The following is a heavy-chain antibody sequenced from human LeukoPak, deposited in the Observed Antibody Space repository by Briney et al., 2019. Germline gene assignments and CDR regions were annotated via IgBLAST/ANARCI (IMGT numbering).Heavy chain of an antibody. D-gene: IGHD6-13*01. Sequence: GGSLRLSCAASGFTVAKYCMNWVRQAPGKGLEWVSSISSTSFRHYADSVKGRFTISRDNAKNSLYLQMNSLRAEDTAMYYCARVGSRWSIDYWGQGTLVTVSS. J-gene: IGHJ4*02. CDR3: ARVGSRWSIDY. CDR2: ISSTSFR. CDR1: GFTVAKYC. V-gene: IGHV3-21*06.